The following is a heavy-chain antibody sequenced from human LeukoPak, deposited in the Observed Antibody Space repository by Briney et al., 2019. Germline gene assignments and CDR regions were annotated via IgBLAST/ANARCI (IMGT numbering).Heavy chain of an antibody. Sequence: SETLSLTCTVSGGSISSSSYYWGWIRQPPGKGLEWIGSIYYSGSTYYNPSLKSRVTISVDTSKNQFSLKLSSVTAADTAVYYCARHPTYDFWGGYPIYFDYWGQGTLVTVSS. CDR1: GGSISSSSYY. CDR2: IYYSGST. V-gene: IGHV4-39*01. CDR3: ARHPTYDFWGGYPIYFDY. D-gene: IGHD3-3*01. J-gene: IGHJ4*02.